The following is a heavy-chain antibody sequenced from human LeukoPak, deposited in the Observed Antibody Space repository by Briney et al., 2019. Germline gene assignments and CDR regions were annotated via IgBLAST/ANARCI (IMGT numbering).Heavy chain of an antibody. J-gene: IGHJ4*02. CDR3: AGSYCSGGSCQTQYYFDY. Sequence: ASVKVSCKASGYTFTSYYMHWVRQAPGQGLEWMGIINPSGGSTSYAQKFQGRVTMTRDTSTSTVYMELSNLRSEDTAVYYCAGSYCSGGSCQTQYYFDYWGQGTLVTVSS. D-gene: IGHD2-15*01. V-gene: IGHV1-46*01. CDR1: GYTFTSYY. CDR2: INPSGGST.